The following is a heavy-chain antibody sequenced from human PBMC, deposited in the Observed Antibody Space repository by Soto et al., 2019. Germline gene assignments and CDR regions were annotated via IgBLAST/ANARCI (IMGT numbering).Heavy chain of an antibody. CDR2: ISWEGGSI. CDR3: AKDHDEDFGYDLDYFNY. Sequence: EVQLVESGGDLVQPGRSLRLSCSASGFTFNNYAMHWVRQAPGKGLEWVSGISWEGGSIGYADSVKGRFTISRDNAKNYLYLEMNSLRSEDTALYYCAKDHDEDFGYDLDYFNYWGQGTLVTVSS. J-gene: IGHJ4*02. V-gene: IGHV3-9*01. CDR1: GFTFNNYA. D-gene: IGHD5-12*01.